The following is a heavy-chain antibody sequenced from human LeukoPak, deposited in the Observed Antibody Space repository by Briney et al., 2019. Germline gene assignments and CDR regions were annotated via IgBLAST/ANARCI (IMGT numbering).Heavy chain of an antibody. CDR1: GFTFSDSA. V-gene: IGHV3-73*01. CDR2: IRSKANSYAA. Sequence: GGCLRLSCAASGFTFSDSAIHWVRQASGKGLEWVGRIRSKANSYAAAYTASLKGRFTLSRDDSKNTAYLQMNSLKTEDTAVYYCTRPGNVDTPMAYDYWGQGVLVTVSS. J-gene: IGHJ4*02. CDR3: TRPGNVDTPMAYDY. D-gene: IGHD5-18*01.